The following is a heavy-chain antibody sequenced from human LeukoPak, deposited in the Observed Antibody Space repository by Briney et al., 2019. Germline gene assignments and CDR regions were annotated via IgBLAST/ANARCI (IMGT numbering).Heavy chain of an antibody. CDR3: ARRAYSSGWYTFDY. D-gene: IGHD6-19*01. V-gene: IGHV4-39*01. J-gene: IGHJ4*02. CDR2: IYYSGST. CDR1: GGSISSSSYH. Sequence: SETLSLTCTVSGGSISSSSYHWRWIRQPPGKGLEWIGSIYYSGSTYYNPSLKSRVTISVDTSKNQFSLKLSSVTAADTAVYYCARRAYSSGWYTFDYWGQGTLVTVSS.